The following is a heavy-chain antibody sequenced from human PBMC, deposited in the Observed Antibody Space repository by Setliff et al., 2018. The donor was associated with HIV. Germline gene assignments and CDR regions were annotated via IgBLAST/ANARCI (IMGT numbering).Heavy chain of an antibody. V-gene: IGHV3-33*08. CDR2: IWYDGSNK. CDR3: ARPTNIDTLYYGSQTFYMYYYGLDV. J-gene: IGHJ6*02. D-gene: IGHD1-26*01. CDR1: GFTFNTYN. Sequence: PGGSLRLSCSASGFTFNTYNMHWVRQAPGKGLEWVAVIWYDGSNKYYADSVKGRFTISRDNSKNMLYLQMNSLRAEDTAVYFCARPTNIDTLYYGSQTFYMYYYGLDVWGQGTTVTVSS.